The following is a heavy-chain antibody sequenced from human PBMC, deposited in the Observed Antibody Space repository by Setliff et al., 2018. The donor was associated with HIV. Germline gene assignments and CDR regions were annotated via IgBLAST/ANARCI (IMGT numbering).Heavy chain of an antibody. CDR3: ARLRVSSSSRTFDH. V-gene: IGHV4-59*11. CDR1: GGSISNQY. D-gene: IGHD6-6*01. J-gene: IGHJ4*02. Sequence: SETLSLTCTVSGGSISNQYWSWIRQPQGKGLEWIGYIYYSGTTHYDPSLKSRVAMSVDTSKNQFSLDLTSVTPADTAVYYCARLRVSSSSRTFDHWGQGIMVTVSS. CDR2: IYYSGTT.